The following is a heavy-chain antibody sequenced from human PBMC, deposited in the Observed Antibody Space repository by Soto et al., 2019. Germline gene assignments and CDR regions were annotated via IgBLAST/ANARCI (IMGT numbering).Heavy chain of an antibody. J-gene: IGHJ4*02. Sequence: ASVKVSCKASGYTFSNYGIHWVRQAPGQRLEWMGLINAGNGNTKYSQKFQGRVTLTTDTSASTAYMELRSLRSDDTAIYYCATRSPAFDYWGQGTLVTVSS. V-gene: IGHV1-3*01. CDR3: ATRSPAFDY. CDR1: GYTFSNYG. CDR2: INAGNGNT.